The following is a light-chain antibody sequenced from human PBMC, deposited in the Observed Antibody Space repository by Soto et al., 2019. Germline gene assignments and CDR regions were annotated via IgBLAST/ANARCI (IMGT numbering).Light chain of an antibody. V-gene: IGKV1-12*01. CDR3: QQANTFPRT. CDR2: VSS. CDR1: QDSSSW. Sequence: DIQMTQSPSSVPASVGDRVTITCRASQDSSSWLGWYQQKPGKAPKLLIYVSSTLQSGVPSRFSGSGSGTEFTLTIRSLQPEDFATYYCQQANTFPRTLGQGTTVDTK. J-gene: IGKJ1*01.